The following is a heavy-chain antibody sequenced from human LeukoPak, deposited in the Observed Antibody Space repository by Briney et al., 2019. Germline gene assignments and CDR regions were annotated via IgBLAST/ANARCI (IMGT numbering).Heavy chain of an antibody. J-gene: IGHJ4*02. V-gene: IGHV5-51*01. CDR3: ARHYPGGDYFIDY. CDR2: IYPYASDP. D-gene: IGHD4-17*01. Sequence: GGSLRLSCRGSGYSFTSYWIGWVRQMPGKGVEWVGIIYPYASDPRYSPSFQDQVTISADKSISTAYLQWSSLKASDTAMYYCARHYPGGDYFIDYWGQGTLVTVSS. CDR1: GYSFTSYW.